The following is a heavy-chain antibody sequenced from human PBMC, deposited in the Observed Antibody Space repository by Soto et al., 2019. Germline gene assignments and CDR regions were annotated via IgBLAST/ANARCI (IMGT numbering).Heavy chain of an antibody. J-gene: IGHJ4*02. CDR3: ARGDDILARRGDYFDY. Sequence: QVQLVQSGAEVKKPGSSVKVSCKASGGTFNSYGFNWVRQAPGQGLEWMGGVIPMFGTANYAQKFQGRVTITADKSTSTSYMKVKSLRSEDTSVYYCARGDDILARRGDYFDYWGQGTQVTVSS. CDR1: GGTFNSYG. D-gene: IGHD6-6*01. V-gene: IGHV1-69*06. CDR2: VIPMFGTA.